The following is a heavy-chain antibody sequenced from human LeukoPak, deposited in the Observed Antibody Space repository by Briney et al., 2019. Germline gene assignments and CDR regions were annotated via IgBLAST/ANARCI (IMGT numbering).Heavy chain of an antibody. Sequence: PGGSLRLSCAASGFTFSSYSMSWVRQAPGKGLEWVSAISGSGGSTYYADSVKGRFTISRDNSKNTLYLQMNSLRAEDTAVYYCANLGVRPYYYYYMDVWGKGTTVTISS. D-gene: IGHD6-6*01. CDR3: ANLGVRPYYYYYMDV. CDR1: GFTFSSYS. V-gene: IGHV3-23*01. J-gene: IGHJ6*03. CDR2: ISGSGGST.